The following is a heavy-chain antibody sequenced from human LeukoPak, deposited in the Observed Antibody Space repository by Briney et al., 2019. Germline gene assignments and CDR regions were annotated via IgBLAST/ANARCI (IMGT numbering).Heavy chain of an antibody. V-gene: IGHV3-23*01. D-gene: IGHD3-3*01. J-gene: IGHJ4*02. CDR1: GFTFSDYA. Sequence: PGGSLRLSRGASGFTFSDYAMTWVRQAPGKGLAWVSTITYGGERTYYADSVKGRYTISRDNSKNILYLQMNSLRGDDTGDYYCAKGSVVYDFWSGFDYWGQGTLVTVSS. CDR3: AKGSVVYDFWSGFDY. CDR2: ITYGGERT.